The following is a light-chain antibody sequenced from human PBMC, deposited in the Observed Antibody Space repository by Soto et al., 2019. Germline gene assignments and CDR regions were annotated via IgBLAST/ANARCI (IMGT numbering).Light chain of an antibody. CDR2: EVS. CDR1: SSDVGGYNY. Sequence: QSALTQPASVSGSPGQSIAISCTGTSSDVGGYNYGSWYQQHPGKAPKLMIHEVSNRPSGISDRFSGSKSGNTASLTISGLQADDEADYYCSSHTSYSTRVFGTGTKVTVL. CDR3: SSHTSYSTRV. J-gene: IGLJ1*01. V-gene: IGLV2-14*01.